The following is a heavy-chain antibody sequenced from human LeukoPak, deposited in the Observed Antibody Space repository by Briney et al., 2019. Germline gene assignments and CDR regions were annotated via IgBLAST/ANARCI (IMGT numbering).Heavy chain of an antibody. D-gene: IGHD3-16*01. CDR2: IYHSGST. CDR3: AVRGGRDAFDI. Sequence: SETLSLTCAVSGGSISSSNWWSWVRQPPGKGLEWIGEIYHSGSTNYNPSLKSRVTMSVDTSKNQFSLKLSSVTAADTAVYYCAVRGGRDAFDIWGQGTMVTVSS. V-gene: IGHV4-4*02. CDR1: GGSISSSNW. J-gene: IGHJ3*02.